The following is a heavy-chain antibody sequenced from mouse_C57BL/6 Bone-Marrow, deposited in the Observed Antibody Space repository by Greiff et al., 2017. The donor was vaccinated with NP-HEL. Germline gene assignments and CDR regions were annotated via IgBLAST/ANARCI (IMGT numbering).Heavy chain of an antibody. J-gene: IGHJ3*01. V-gene: IGHV5-6*02. CDR2: ISSGGSYT. CDR1: GFTFSSYG. CDR3: ARRYYGSSNGFDY. D-gene: IGHD1-1*01. Sequence: EVKLKESGGDLVKPGGSLKLSCAASGFTFSSYGMSWVRQTPDKRLEWVATISSGGSYTYYPDSVKGRFTMSRDHAKNTLYLQLSSLKSEDTAMYYGARRYYGSSNGFDYWGQGTLVTVSA.